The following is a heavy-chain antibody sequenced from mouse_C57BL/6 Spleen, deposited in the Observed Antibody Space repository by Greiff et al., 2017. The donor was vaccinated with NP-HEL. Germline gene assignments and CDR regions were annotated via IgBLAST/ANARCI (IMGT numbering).Heavy chain of an antibody. V-gene: IGHV1-52*01. CDR1: GYTFTSYR. Sequence: QVQLQQPGAELVRPGSSVKLSCKASGYTFTSYRMHWVKQRPIQGLEWIGNIDPSDSETHYNQKFKDKATLTVDKSSSTAYMQLSSLTSEDSAVYYCARWADDYDVGAWFAYWGQGTLVTVSA. CDR3: ARWADDYDVGAWFAY. J-gene: IGHJ3*01. CDR2: IDPSDSET. D-gene: IGHD2-4*01.